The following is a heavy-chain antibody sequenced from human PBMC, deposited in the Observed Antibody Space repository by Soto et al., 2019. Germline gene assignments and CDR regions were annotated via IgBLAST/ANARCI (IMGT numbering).Heavy chain of an antibody. CDR2: ISAYNGNT. CDR3: ARDSERITMIVVVPGAFDI. J-gene: IGHJ3*02. D-gene: IGHD3-22*01. V-gene: IGHV1-18*01. CDR1: GYTFTSYG. Sequence: GASVKVSCKASGYTFTSYGMSWVRQAPGQGLEWMGWISAYNGNTNYAQKLQGRVTMTTDTSTSTAYMELRSLRSDDTAVYYCARDSERITMIVVVPGAFDIWGQGTMVTVSS.